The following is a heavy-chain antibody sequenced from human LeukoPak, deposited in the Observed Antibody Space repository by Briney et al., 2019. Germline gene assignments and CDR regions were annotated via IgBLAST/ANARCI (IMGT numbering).Heavy chain of an antibody. Sequence: GGSLRLSCAASGFTFSNYNMNWVRQAPGKGLEWVSSITSSGSYIYYADSVKGRFTISRDNAKKSLYLQMNRLRAEDTAVYFCARADTSDILTGYSDYWGQGTLVTVSS. CDR2: ITSSGSYI. CDR1: GFTFSNYN. V-gene: IGHV3-21*01. CDR3: ARADTSDILTGYSDY. J-gene: IGHJ4*02. D-gene: IGHD3-9*01.